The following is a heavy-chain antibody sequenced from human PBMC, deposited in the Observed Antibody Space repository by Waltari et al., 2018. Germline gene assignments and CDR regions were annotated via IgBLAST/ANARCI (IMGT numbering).Heavy chain of an antibody. D-gene: IGHD3-16*01. CDR2: INYGGSA. V-gene: IGHV4-34*01. Sequence: QVQLQQWGAGLLRPSETLSLTCAVNGGSLSGSFWSWFRQAPGKGREWIAEINYGGSANANPSLESRVTISVDTAKNQIFLKMNAVTAADTGLYYCAKQLVDVWDGLGGFDVWGQGTMITVSS. CDR1: GGSLSGSF. J-gene: IGHJ3*01. CDR3: AKQLVDVWDGLGGFDV.